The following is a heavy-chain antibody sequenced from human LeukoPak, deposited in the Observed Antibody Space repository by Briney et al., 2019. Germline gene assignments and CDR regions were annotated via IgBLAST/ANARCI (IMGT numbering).Heavy chain of an antibody. V-gene: IGHV3-43*01. CDR2: ISWDGGST. D-gene: IGHD1-26*01. Sequence: PGGSLRLSCAASGFTFDDYTMHWVRQAPGKGLEWVSLISWDGGSTYYADSVKGRFTISRDNSKNSLYLQMNSLRTEDTALYYWQKDGLFAYYTSNRAVWGKGTTVPVSS. J-gene: IGHJ6*03. CDR1: GFTFDDYT. CDR3: QKDGLFAYYTSNRAV.